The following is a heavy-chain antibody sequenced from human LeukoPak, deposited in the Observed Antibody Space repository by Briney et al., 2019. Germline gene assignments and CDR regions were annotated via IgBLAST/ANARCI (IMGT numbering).Heavy chain of an antibody. Sequence: KPSETLSLTCTVSGGSISSYYWSSIRQPPVKGLEWIGYIYTSGSTNYNPSLNSRLNISVDTSKNQCSLKLRSVTAADTAVYYCARHSDSSSSYSWFDPWGQGTLVTVSS. CDR2: IYTSGST. CDR3: ARHSDSSSSYSWFDP. V-gene: IGHV4-4*09. J-gene: IGHJ5*02. D-gene: IGHD6-13*01. CDR1: GGSISSYY.